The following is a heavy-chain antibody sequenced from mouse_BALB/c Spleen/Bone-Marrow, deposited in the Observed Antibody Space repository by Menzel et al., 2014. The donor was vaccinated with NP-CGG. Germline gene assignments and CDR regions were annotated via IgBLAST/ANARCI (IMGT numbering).Heavy chain of an antibody. J-gene: IGHJ2*01. CDR3: ARRGGNPSFDY. CDR1: GYPFSSSW. D-gene: IGHD2-1*01. Sequence: QVQLKQSGPELVKPGASVKISCKASGYPFSSSWMNWVKQRPGQGLEWIGRIYPGDGDTNYNGKFKGKATLTADKSSSTAYMQLSSLTPVYSAVYFCARRGGNPSFDYWGQGTTLTVSS. V-gene: IGHV1-82*01. CDR2: IYPGDGDT.